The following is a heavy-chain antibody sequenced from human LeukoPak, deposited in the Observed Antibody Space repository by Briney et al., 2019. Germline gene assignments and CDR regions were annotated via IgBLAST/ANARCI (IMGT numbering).Heavy chain of an antibody. J-gene: IGHJ3*02. CDR1: VFTFSSYG. V-gene: IGHV3-74*01. CDR3: ASFHGGYYDSSGYFDAFDI. CDR2: MNSDGSST. D-gene: IGHD3-22*01. Sequence: GGSLRLSCAASVFTFSSYGMDWVRQAPWKGLVWVSRMNSDGSSTSYADSVKGRFTISRDNAKNTLYLQMNSLRAEDTAAYYCASFHGGYYDSSGYFDAFDIWGQGTMVTVSS.